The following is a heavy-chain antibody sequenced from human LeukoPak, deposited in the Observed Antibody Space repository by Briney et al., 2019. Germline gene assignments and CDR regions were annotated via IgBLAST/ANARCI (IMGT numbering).Heavy chain of an antibody. CDR2: IYTSGST. D-gene: IGHD1-26*01. CDR1: GYSISSGYY. J-gene: IGHJ6*03. CDR3: ARDAPYSGSPGFYYYYMDV. V-gene: IGHV4-4*07. Sequence: PSETLSLTCTVSGYSISSGYYWSWIRQPAGKGLEWIGRIYTSGSTNYNPSLKSRVTMSVDTSKNQFSLKLSSVTAADTAVYYCARDAPYSGSPGFYYYYMDVWGKGTTVTVSS.